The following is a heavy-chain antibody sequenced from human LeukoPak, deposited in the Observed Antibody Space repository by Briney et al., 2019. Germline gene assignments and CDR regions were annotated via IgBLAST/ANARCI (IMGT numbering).Heavy chain of an antibody. CDR2: IRSKAYGGTT. D-gene: IGHD3-10*01. Sequence: RPGGSLRLSCTASGFTFGDYAMSWVRQAPGKGLEWVGFIRSKAYGGTTEYAASVKGRFTISRDDSKSIAYLQMNSLKTEDTAVYYCTRTISYGSGSYYYYYYMDVWGKGTTVTISS. J-gene: IGHJ6*03. CDR1: GFTFGDYA. V-gene: IGHV3-49*04. CDR3: TRTISYGSGSYYYYYYMDV.